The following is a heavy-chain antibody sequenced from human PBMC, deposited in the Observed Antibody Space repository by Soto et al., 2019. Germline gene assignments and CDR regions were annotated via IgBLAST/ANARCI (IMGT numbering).Heavy chain of an antibody. V-gene: IGHV3-23*01. Sequence: GGSQLSCAASGFTFSSYAMSWVRQAPGKGLEWVSAISGSGGSTYYADSVKGRFTISRDNSKNTLYLQMNSLRAEDTAVYYCAKDYSPISIVVVPAAVDYWGQGTLVTVSS. CDR1: GFTFSSYA. CDR3: AKDYSPISIVVVPAAVDY. D-gene: IGHD2-2*01. CDR2: ISGSGGST. J-gene: IGHJ4*02.